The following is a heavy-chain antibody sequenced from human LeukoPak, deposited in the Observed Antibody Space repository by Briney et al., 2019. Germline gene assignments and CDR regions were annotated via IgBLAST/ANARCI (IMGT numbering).Heavy chain of an antibody. CDR2: IKQDGSEK. J-gene: IGHJ5*02. V-gene: IGHV3-7*03. Sequence: GGSLRLSCAASGFTFSSYWMSWVRQAPGKGLEWVANIKQDGSEKYYVDSVKGRLTISRDSAKNSLYLQMNSLRAEDTAVYYCAREELLWFGDPNWFDPWGQGTLVTVSS. CDR1: GFTFSSYW. CDR3: AREELLWFGDPNWFDP. D-gene: IGHD3-10*01.